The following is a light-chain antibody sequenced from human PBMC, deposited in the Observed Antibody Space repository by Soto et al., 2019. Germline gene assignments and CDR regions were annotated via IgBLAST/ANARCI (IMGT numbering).Light chain of an antibody. J-gene: IGKJ4*01. CDR2: RVS. V-gene: IGKV3-20*01. CDR3: QQYGNLPLT. CDR1: QTITT. Sequence: EIVLTQSPGTLSLSPGERATLSCRASQTITTLAWYQRKPGQAPRLLIYRVSSRATGVPDRSSGSGSGTDYTLTISRLEPEDFAVYYCQQYGNLPLTFGGGTKVEIK.